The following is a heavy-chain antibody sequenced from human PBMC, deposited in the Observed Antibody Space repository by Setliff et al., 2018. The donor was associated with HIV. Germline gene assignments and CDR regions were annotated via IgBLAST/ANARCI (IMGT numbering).Heavy chain of an antibody. D-gene: IGHD3-3*01. CDR1: GFTFTSSA. CDR3: AAATYYDFWSGYEHWFDP. V-gene: IGHV1-58*02. J-gene: IGHJ5*02. CDR2: IVVGSGNT. Sequence: PAASVKVSCKASGFTFTSSAMQWVRQARGQRLEWIGWIVVGSGNTNYAQKFQERVTITRDMSTSTAYMELSSLRSEDTAVYYCAAATYYDFWSGYEHWFDPWGQGTQVTVSS.